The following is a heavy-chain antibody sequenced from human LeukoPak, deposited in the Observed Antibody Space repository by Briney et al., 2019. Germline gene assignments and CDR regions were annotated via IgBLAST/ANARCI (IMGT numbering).Heavy chain of an antibody. Sequence: SETLSLTCIVSGGSISSYYWSWIRQPPGKGLEWIGYIYYSGSTNYNPSLKSRVTISVDTSKNQFSLNLSSVTAAVTAVYFCAKGPYSYDSSGAFDIWDQGTMVTVS. CDR1: GGSISSYY. J-gene: IGHJ3*02. CDR3: AKGPYSYDSSGAFDI. V-gene: IGHV4-59*08. D-gene: IGHD3-22*01. CDR2: IYYSGST.